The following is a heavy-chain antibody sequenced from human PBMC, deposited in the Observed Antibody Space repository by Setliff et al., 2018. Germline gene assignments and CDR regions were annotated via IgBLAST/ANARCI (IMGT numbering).Heavy chain of an antibody. D-gene: IGHD3-10*01. CDR1: GFTFSSSA. Sequence: GSLRLSCAASGFTFSSSAMAWVRQAPGKGLEWVSAISSTITSTYYADSVKGRFTISRDNSKNTLYLQMNSLRAEDTAVYYCAKDGAQGLLWFGEFSGIQHWGQGTLVTVSS. J-gene: IGHJ1*01. V-gene: IGHV3-23*01. CDR3: AKDGAQGLLWFGEFSGIQH. CDR2: ISSTITST.